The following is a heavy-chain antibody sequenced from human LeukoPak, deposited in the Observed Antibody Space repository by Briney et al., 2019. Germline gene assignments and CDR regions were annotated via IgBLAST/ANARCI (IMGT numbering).Heavy chain of an antibody. V-gene: IGHV3-7*01. Sequence: GGSLRLSCAASGFTFSSYWMSWVRQAPGKGLEWVANIKQDGSEKYYVDSVKGRFTISRDNAKNSLYLQMNSLRAEDTAVYYCARDLGMVRGYYYYGMDVWGQGTTVTVSS. CDR2: IKQDGSEK. CDR3: ARDLGMVRGYYYYGMDV. D-gene: IGHD3-10*01. J-gene: IGHJ6*02. CDR1: GFTFSSYW.